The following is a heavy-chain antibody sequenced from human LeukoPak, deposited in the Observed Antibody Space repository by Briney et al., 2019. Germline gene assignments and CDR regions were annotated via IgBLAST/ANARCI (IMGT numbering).Heavy chain of an antibody. CDR1: GYTFTSYY. CDR3: ARESTWNDY. CDR2: INPSGGST. Sequence: ASVTVSFTASGYTFTSYYIHWVRQAPGQGHEWVGLINPSGGSTSYAQKFQGRVTMTRDTSTSTVYMELSSLRSEDTALYYCARESTWNDYWGQGTLVTVSS. J-gene: IGHJ4*02. D-gene: IGHD2/OR15-2a*01. V-gene: IGHV1-46*01.